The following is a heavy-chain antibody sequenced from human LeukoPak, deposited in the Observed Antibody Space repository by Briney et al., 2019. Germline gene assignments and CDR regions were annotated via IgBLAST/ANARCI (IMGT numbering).Heavy chain of an antibody. CDR3: ARIRYSSGWYAFDI. CDR1: GFSLSTSGVC. Sequence: SGPTLVNPTQTLTLTCTFSGFSLSTSGVCVSWIRQPPGMAMEWIARIDWDDDKYYSTSLKTRLTISKDTSKNQVVLTMTNMDPVDTATYYCARIRYSSGWYAFDIWGQGTMVTVSA. V-gene: IGHV2-70*10. D-gene: IGHD6-19*01. J-gene: IGHJ3*02. CDR2: IDWDDDK.